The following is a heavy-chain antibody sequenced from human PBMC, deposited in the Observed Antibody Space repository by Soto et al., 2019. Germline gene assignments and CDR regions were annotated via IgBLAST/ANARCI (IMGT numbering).Heavy chain of an antibody. Sequence: QVQLQGSGPGLVKPSGTLSLTCAVSGGSISSSNWWRWVRQPPGKGLERIGEIYHTGSTTYNPSLNRRVAISVDKSKNQFSRELSSVTAADTAVYYCARDSGGGADYWGQGTLVTVSS. J-gene: IGHJ4*02. CDR1: GGSISSSNW. CDR2: IYHTGST. V-gene: IGHV4-4*02. D-gene: IGHD2-21*01. CDR3: ARDSGGGADY.